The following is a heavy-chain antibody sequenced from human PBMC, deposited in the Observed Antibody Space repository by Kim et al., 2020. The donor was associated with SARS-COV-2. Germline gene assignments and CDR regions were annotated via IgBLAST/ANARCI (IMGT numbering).Heavy chain of an antibody. Sequence: SVKGRFTISRDNAKTSLYLQMNSLGVEDTAVYYCAGGPGVRRNYYCFGMDVWGQGTTVTVSS. J-gene: IGHJ6*02. D-gene: IGHD3-10*01. CDR3: AGGPGVRRNYYCFGMDV. V-gene: IGHV3-11*06.